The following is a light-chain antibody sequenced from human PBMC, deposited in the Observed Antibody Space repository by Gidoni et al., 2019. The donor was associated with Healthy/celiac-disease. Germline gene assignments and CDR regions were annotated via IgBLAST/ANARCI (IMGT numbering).Light chain of an antibody. CDR3: QQYNSYSLT. Sequence: DLQLTESPSTLSAFVGDRVTITCRASQSISSWLAWYQQKPGKAPKLLTYKASSLESGVPSRFSGSGAGTEFTLTISSRQPDDFATYYCQQYNSYSLTVGGGTKVEIK. CDR2: KAS. CDR1: QSISSW. J-gene: IGKJ4*01. V-gene: IGKV1-5*03.